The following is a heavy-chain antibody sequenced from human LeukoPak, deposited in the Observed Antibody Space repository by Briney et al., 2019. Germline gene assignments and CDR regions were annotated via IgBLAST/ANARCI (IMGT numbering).Heavy chain of an antibody. Sequence: PGRSLRLSCAASGFTLSNYGMHWVRQAPGKGLEWVAVISYDGSNKYYADSVKGRFTISRDNSRNTLYLQMNSLRAEDTAVYYCAEDYYFDYWGQGTLVTVSS. CDR1: GFTLSNYG. J-gene: IGHJ4*02. CDR2: ISYDGSNK. CDR3: AEDYYFDY. V-gene: IGHV3-30*18.